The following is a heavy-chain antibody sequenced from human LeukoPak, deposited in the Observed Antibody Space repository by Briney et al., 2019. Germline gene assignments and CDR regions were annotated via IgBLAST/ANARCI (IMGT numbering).Heavy chain of an antibody. V-gene: IGHV4-4*02. J-gene: IGHJ4*02. D-gene: IGHD1-20*01. CDR1: GASISNSNW. Sequence: PSGTLSLTCAVAGASISNSNWWTWVRQPPGKGLEWIGEIYHSGSTNYKPSLKRRATISVDKSKNQFSLKLSSVTAADTAVYYCASRAPRDNFNRYLPIDYWGQGTLVTVSS. CDR3: ASRAPRDNFNRYLPIDY. CDR2: IYHSGST.